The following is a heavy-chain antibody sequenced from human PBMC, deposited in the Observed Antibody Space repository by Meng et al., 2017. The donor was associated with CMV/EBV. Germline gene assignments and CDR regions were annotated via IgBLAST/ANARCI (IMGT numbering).Heavy chain of an antibody. CDR1: GGSFSGYY. V-gene: IGHV4-34*01. D-gene: IGHD3-10*01. CDR3: ARKITMVRGVISRESWFDY. Sequence: GSLRLSCAVYGGSFSGYYWSWIRQPSGKGLEWIGEINHSGSTNYNPSLKSRVTISVDTSKNQFSLKLSSVTAADTAVYYCARKITMVRGVISRESWFDYWGQGTLVTVSS. CDR2: INHSGST. J-gene: IGHJ4*02.